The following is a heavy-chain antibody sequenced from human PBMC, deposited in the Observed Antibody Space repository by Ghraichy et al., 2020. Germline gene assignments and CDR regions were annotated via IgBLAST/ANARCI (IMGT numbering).Heavy chain of an antibody. CDR3: ARFREYYDFWSGYNQNYYYGMDV. V-gene: IGHV4-31*03. CDR2: IYYSGST. Sequence: SETLSLTRTVSGGSISSGGYYWSWIRQHPGKGLEWIGYIYYSGSTYYNPSLKSRVTISVDTSKNQFSLKLSSVTAADTAVYYCARFREYYDFWSGYNQNYYYGMDVWGQGTTVTVSS. J-gene: IGHJ6*02. D-gene: IGHD3-3*01. CDR1: GGSISSGGYY.